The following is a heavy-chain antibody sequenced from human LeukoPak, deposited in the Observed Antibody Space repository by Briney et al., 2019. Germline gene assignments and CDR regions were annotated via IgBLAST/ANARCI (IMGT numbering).Heavy chain of an antibody. V-gene: IGHV3-48*04. CDR3: ARTRVGPTSPFDY. Sequence: GGSLRLSCAASGFTFSSYAMNWVRQAPGKGLEWVSYISSSNGTNYYADSVKGRFTISRDNAKNSLYLQMNSLRAEDTAVYYCARTRVGPTSPFDYWGQGTLVTVSS. CDR1: GFTFSSYA. J-gene: IGHJ4*02. CDR2: ISSSNGTN. D-gene: IGHD1-26*01.